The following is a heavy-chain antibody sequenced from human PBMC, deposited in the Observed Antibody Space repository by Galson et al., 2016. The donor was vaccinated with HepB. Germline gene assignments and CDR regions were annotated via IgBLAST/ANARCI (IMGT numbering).Heavy chain of an antibody. CDR3: ARFTISAFDF. V-gene: IGHV4-61*08. CDR2: IHYSGRT. Sequence: SETLSLTCSVSGGSVRNTDYHWTWIRQPPGKGLEWIGYIHYSGRTSYNPSLKSRVSLSVDTSKNQLSLNVRSVTAADTAVYYCARFTISAFDFWGQGTMVTASS. CDR1: GGSVRNTDYH. D-gene: IGHD3-3*01. J-gene: IGHJ3*01.